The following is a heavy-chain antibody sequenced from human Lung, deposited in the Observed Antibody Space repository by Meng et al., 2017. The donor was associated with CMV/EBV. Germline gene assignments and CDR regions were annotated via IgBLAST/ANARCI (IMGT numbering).Heavy chain of an antibody. CDR2: IYYSGST. V-gene: IGHV4-39*07. Sequence: GSLRLXCTVSGGSISSSSYYWGWIRQPPGKGLEWIGSIYYSGSTYYNPSLKSRVTISVDTSKNQFSLKLSSVTAADTAVYYCASESPEYQWLEDYYYGMDVWGQGTXVNVAS. CDR1: GGSISSSSYY. CDR3: ASESPEYQWLEDYYYGMDV. D-gene: IGHD6-19*01. J-gene: IGHJ6*02.